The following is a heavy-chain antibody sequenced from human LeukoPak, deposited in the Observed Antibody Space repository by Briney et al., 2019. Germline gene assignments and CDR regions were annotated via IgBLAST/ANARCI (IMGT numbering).Heavy chain of an antibody. CDR2: IIPIFGTA. Sequence: SVKVSCKASGGTFSSYAISWVRQAPGQGLEWMGGIIPIFGTANYAQKFQGRVTITTDESTSTAYMELSSLRSEDTAVYYCARSLLYSSSLWFYYYYMDVWGKGTTVTVSS. V-gene: IGHV1-69*05. CDR1: GGTFSSYA. D-gene: IGHD6-6*01. J-gene: IGHJ6*03. CDR3: ARSLLYSSSLWFYYYYMDV.